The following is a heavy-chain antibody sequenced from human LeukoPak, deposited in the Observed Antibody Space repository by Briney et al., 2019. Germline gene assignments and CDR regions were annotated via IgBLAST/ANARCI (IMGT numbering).Heavy chain of an antibody. CDR2: MNPNSGNT. D-gene: IGHD3-22*01. J-gene: IGHJ4*02. Sequence: GASVKVSCMASGYTFTGYDINRVRQAPGQGLEWMGWMNPNSGNTGYAQKIQGRVTMTINTSISTAYMELSSLSSEDTAVYYCATDTGGGYYYDSSGFAYWGQGTLVTVSS. V-gene: IGHV1-8*01. CDR1: GYTFTGYD. CDR3: ATDTGGGYYYDSSGFAY.